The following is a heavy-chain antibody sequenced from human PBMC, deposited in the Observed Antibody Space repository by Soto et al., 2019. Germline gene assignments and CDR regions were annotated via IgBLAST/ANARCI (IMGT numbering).Heavy chain of an antibody. V-gene: IGHV6-1*01. D-gene: IGHD2-2*01. CDR1: GDSVSSNSAA. CDR3: ARDPSVPIVVVPAALYSYYYYLDV. Sequence: SQTLSLTCAISGDSVSSNSAAWNRIRQSPSRGLEWLGRTYYRSKWYNDYAVSVKSRITINPDTSKNQFSLQLNSVTPEDTAVYYCARDPSVPIVVVPAALYSYYYYLDVWGKGTTVTVSS. J-gene: IGHJ6*03. CDR2: TYYRSKWYN.